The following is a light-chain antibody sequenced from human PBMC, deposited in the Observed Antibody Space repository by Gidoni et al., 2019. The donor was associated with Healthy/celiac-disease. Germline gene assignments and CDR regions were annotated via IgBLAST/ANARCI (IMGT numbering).Light chain of an antibody. CDR1: SSDVGGYNY. CDR3: SSYTSSSTRVV. V-gene: IGLV2-14*01. CDR2: EVR. Sequence: QSALTQPASVSGSPGQSITISCTGTSSDVGGYNYVSWYPQHPGKAPNLMIYEVRNRPSGVSNRFSGSKSGNTASLTISGLQAEDEADYYCSSYTSSSTRVVFGGGTKLTVL. J-gene: IGLJ2*01.